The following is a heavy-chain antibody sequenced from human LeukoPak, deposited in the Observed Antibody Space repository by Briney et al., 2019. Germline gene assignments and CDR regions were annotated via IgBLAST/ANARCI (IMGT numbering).Heavy chain of an antibody. CDR1: GFMFNIYW. D-gene: IGHD6-13*01. J-gene: IGHJ5*02. V-gene: IGHV3-7*01. CDR2: IKPDGSEK. CDR3: AREVRIEAAAGTEWFDP. Sequence: GGSLRLSCAASGFMFNIYWMSWVRQAPGKGLEWVANIKPDGSEKYYVDSVKGRFTISRDNAKNSLYLQMNSLRAEDTAVYYCAREVRIEAAAGTEWFDPWGQGTLITVSS.